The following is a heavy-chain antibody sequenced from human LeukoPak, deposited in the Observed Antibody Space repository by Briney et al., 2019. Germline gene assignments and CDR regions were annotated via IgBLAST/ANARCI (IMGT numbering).Heavy chain of an antibody. Sequence: SETLSLTCTVSGGSISSSSYYWGWIRQPPGKGLEWIGSLYYSGSTYYNPSLQSRVTISVDTSKNQFSLRLTSVTAADTALYYCARLTIVRGVVNAFDYWGQGTLVTVSS. CDR3: ARLTIVRGVVNAFDY. J-gene: IGHJ4*02. D-gene: IGHD3-10*01. V-gene: IGHV4-39*07. CDR2: LYYSGST. CDR1: GGSISSSSYY.